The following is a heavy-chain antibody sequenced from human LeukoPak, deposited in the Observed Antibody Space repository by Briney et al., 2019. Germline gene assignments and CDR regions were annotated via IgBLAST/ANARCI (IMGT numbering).Heavy chain of an antibody. CDR1: GGSFSGYY. CDR3: ARGSPRRPARTANWFDP. J-gene: IGHJ5*02. Sequence: RWETLSLTCAGYGGSFSGYYWSGIGQPPGKGREGMGEINHSGRTNYNPSRKSGGTISVDTCKNQFSLKLSSVAAANTAVYYCARGSPRRPARTANWFDPWGQGTLVTVSS. CDR2: INHSGRT. V-gene: IGHV4-34*01. D-gene: IGHD2-2*01.